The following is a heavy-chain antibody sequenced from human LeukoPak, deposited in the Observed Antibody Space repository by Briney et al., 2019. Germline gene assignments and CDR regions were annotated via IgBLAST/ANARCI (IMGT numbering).Heavy chain of an antibody. CDR1: GFIFEDYA. Sequence: GGSLRLSCVASGFIFEDYAMHWVRHVPGKGLERVAGISWKSDNIDYMESVRGRFTISRDNAKNSLYLQMNSLRAEDTAFYYCVKDMTVAALAWEFDYWGQGTLVTVSS. CDR2: ISWKSDNI. V-gene: IGHV3-9*01. J-gene: IGHJ4*02. CDR3: VKDMTVAALAWEFDY. D-gene: IGHD2-15*01.